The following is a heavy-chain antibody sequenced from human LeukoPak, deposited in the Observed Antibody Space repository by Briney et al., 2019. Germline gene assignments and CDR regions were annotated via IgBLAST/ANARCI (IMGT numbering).Heavy chain of an antibody. D-gene: IGHD3-22*01. J-gene: IGHJ5*02. CDR2: INSDGSST. CDR1: GFTLSSYW. Sequence: PGGSLRLSCAASGFTLSSYWMHWVRQAPGKGLVWVSRINSDGSSTSYADSVKGRFTISRDNAKNTLYLQMNSLRAEDTAVYYCAREAYYYDSSGYYAWFDPWGQGTLVTVSS. CDR3: AREAYYYDSSGYYAWFDP. V-gene: IGHV3-74*01.